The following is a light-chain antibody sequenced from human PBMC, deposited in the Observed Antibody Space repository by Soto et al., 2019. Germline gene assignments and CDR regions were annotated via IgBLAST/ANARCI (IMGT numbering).Light chain of an antibody. CDR3: CSFAGNYIYV. V-gene: IGLV2-11*01. Sequence: QSALTQPRSVSGSPGQSVTISCTGTSSGVGGYHYVSWYLQHPGKAPKVMIYDVSKRPSGVPDRFSGSKSGNTASLTISGLQSEDEADYYCCSFAGNYIYVFGTRTKVTVL. CDR1: SSGVGGYHY. J-gene: IGLJ1*01. CDR2: DVS.